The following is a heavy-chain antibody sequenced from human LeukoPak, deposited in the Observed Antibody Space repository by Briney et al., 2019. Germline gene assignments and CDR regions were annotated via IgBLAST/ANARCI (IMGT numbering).Heavy chain of an antibody. J-gene: IGHJ6*03. Sequence: GGSLRLSCAASGFTFSSYWMSWVRQAPGKGLEWVANIKQDGSEKYYVDSVKGRFTISRDNAKNSLYLQMNSLRAEDTAVYYCARPFEYYDFWSGYYLGWYMDVWGKGTTVTVSS. CDR3: ARPFEYYDFWSGYYLGWYMDV. V-gene: IGHV3-7*01. CDR1: GFTFSSYW. CDR2: IKQDGSEK. D-gene: IGHD3-3*01.